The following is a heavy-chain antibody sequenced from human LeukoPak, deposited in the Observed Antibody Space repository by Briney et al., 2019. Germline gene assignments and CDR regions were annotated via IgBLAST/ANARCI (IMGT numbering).Heavy chain of an antibody. CDR3: ARAEIVVVVAAKSGWFDP. CDR1: GGSFSGYY. V-gene: IGHV4-34*01. Sequence: SETLSLTCAGHGGSFSGYYWSWIRQPPGKGLEGIGEIKHSGSTNYNPSLKSRVTISVDTSKNQFSLKLSSVTAADTAVYYCARAEIVVVVAAKSGWFDPWGQGTLVTVSS. D-gene: IGHD2-15*01. J-gene: IGHJ5*02. CDR2: IKHSGST.